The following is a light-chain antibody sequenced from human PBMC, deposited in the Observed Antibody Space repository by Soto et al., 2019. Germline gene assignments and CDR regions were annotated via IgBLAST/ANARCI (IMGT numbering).Light chain of an antibody. CDR2: EVS. CDR3: CSYAGSSTCV. V-gene: IGLV2-23*02. Sequence: QSALTQPASVSGSPGQSITISCTGPSSDVGSYNLVSWYQQHPGKAPKLMIYEVSKRPSGVSNRFSGSKSGNTASLTISGLQAEDEADYYCCSYAGSSTCVFGTGTKLTVL. CDR1: SSDVGSYNL. J-gene: IGLJ1*01.